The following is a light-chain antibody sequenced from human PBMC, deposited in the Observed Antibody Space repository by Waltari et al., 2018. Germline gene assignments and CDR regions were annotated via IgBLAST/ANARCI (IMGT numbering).Light chain of an antibody. CDR1: RSDGGTHNY. CDR3: NSYTNSGNYV. V-gene: IGLV2-14*03. CDR2: DVS. J-gene: IGLJ1*01. Sequence: QSDLTQPASVSGSPGQSITISCTGTRSDGGTHNYFAWYQQRPGKAPDLIIFDVSNRPSGVSIRFSGSKSGNTASLTISGLQAEDEADYYCNSYTNSGNYVFGSGTKVTVL.